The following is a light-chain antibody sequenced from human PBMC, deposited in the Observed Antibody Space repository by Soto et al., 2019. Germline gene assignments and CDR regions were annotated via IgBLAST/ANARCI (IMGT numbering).Light chain of an antibody. CDR3: QQYDGSLPYT. CDR2: GVS. V-gene: IGKV3-20*01. Sequence: EIVLTQSPGTLSLSPGERATLSCRASQTVRNSYLAWYQQKPGQAPRLLIYGVSARATGIPDRFSGSGSGTDFTLTISRLEPEDFAVFYCQQYDGSLPYTFGQGNKLELK. CDR1: QTVRNSY. J-gene: IGKJ2*01.